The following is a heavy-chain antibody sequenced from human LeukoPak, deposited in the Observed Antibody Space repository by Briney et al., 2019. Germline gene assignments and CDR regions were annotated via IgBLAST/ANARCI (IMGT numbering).Heavy chain of an antibody. CDR1: GGSISSGGYY. V-gene: IGHV4-31*03. Sequence: SETLSHTCTVSGGSISSGGYYWSWIRQHPGKGLEWIGYIYYSGSTYYNPSLKSRVTISVDTSKNQFSLKLSSVTAADTAVYYCARELVSQNAFDIRGQGTMVTVSS. CDR2: IYYSGST. J-gene: IGHJ3*02. CDR3: ARELVSQNAFDI. D-gene: IGHD5/OR15-5a*01.